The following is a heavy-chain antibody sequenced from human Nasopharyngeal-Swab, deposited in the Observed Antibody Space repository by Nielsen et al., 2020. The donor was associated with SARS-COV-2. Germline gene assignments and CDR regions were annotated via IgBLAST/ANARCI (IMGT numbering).Heavy chain of an antibody. CDR3: TRAGSYRFDY. D-gene: IGHD1-26*01. CDR2: INPAGSTT. Sequence: GESLKISCAPSGFTFSAYWMHWVRQAPGKGLVWVSRINPAGSTTDYEDSVRGRFTISRDNAKNTLYLQMNSLTVEDSAVYFCTRAGSYRFDYWGQGTLVTVSS. CDR1: GFTFSAYW. V-gene: IGHV3-74*01. J-gene: IGHJ4*02.